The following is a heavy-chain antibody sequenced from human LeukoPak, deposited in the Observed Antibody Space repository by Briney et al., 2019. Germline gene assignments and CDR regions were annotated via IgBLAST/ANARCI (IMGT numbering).Heavy chain of an antibody. D-gene: IGHD4-23*01. CDR1: GALISSGSYY. CDR3: ARVSRGNSVGGDY. V-gene: IGHV4-61*02. Sequence: TSETLSLTCTVSGALISSGSYYWSWIRQPAGKGLEWIGRMYTSGSTNYNPSLKSRVTLSVDTSKNRFSLKLSSVTAADTAVYYCARVSRGNSVGGDYWGQGTLVTVSS. CDR2: MYTSGST. J-gene: IGHJ4*02.